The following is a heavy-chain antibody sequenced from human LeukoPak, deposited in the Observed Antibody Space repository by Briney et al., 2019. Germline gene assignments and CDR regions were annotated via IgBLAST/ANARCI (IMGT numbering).Heavy chain of an antibody. J-gene: IGHJ4*02. D-gene: IGHD2-2*01. Sequence: GGSLRLSCAASGFTFSDYYMSWIRQAPGNGLEWLSYISSSGSTIYYADSVKRRFTISRDNAKNSLYLQMNSLRAEDTAVYYCARGRLLSYYFDYWGQGTLVTVSS. V-gene: IGHV3-11*04. CDR2: ISSSGSTI. CDR3: ARGRLLSYYFDY. CDR1: GFTFSDYY.